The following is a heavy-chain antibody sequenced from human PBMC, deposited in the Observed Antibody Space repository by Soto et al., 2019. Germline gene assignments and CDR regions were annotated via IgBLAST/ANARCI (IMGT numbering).Heavy chain of an antibody. CDR3: ARAVGFDDYIWGSYRPNNWFDP. V-gene: IGHV3-74*01. J-gene: IGHJ5*02. D-gene: IGHD3-16*02. CDR1: GFTFSSYW. Sequence: GGSLRLSCAASGFTFSSYWMHWVRQAPGKGLVWVSRINSDGSSTSYADSVKGRFTISRDNAKNTLYLQMNSLRAEDTAVYYCARAVGFDDYIWGSYRPNNWFDPWGQGTLVTVSS. CDR2: INSDGSST.